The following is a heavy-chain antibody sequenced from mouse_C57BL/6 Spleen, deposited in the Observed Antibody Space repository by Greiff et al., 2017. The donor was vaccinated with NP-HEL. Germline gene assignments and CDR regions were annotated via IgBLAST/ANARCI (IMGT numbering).Heavy chain of an antibody. D-gene: IGHD3-2*02. J-gene: IGHJ2*01. CDR1: GYTFTSYW. CDR2: IDPSDSYT. CDR3: ARSAAQSYFDY. V-gene: IGHV1-59*01. Sequence: QVQLQQPGAELVRPGTSVKLSCKASGYTFTSYWMHWVKQRPGQGLEWIGVIDPSDSYTNYNQKFKGKATLTVDTSSSTAYMQLSSLTSEDSAVYYCARSAAQSYFDYWGQGTTLTVSS.